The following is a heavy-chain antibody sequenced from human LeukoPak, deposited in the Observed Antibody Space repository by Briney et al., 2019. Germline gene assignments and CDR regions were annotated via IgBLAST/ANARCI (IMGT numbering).Heavy chain of an antibody. CDR3: AKDPGYCSGGSCYTPFDY. CDR1: GFTFSSYA. V-gene: IGHV3-23*01. Sequence: PGGSLRLSCAASGFTFSSYAMSWVRQAPGKGLEWVSAISGSGGSTYYADSVKGRFTISRDNSKNTLYLQMTSLRAEDTAVYYCAKDPGYCSGGSCYTPFDYWGQETLVTVSS. J-gene: IGHJ4*02. CDR2: ISGSGGST. D-gene: IGHD2-15*01.